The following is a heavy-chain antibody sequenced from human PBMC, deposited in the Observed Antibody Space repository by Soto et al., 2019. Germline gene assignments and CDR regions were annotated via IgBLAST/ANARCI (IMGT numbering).Heavy chain of an antibody. D-gene: IGHD3-10*01. CDR3: EREQRGGHNFDY. Sequence: GGSLRLSCAASGFTVTSNYMSWVRQAPGKGLEWVSVIFSGGTTHYADSVKGRFTISRDNSKNTLYLQMNSLRVDDTAVYYCEREQRGGHNFDYWGQGTLVTVSS. CDR2: IFSGGTT. V-gene: IGHV3-53*01. J-gene: IGHJ4*02. CDR1: GFTVTSNY.